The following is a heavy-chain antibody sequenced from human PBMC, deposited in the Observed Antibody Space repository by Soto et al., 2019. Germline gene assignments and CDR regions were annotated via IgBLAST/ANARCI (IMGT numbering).Heavy chain of an antibody. CDR1: GGTFSSYA. CDR2: IIPIFGTA. D-gene: IGHD2-2*01. Sequence: ASVKVSCKASGGTFSSYAISWVRQAPGQGLEWMGGIIPIFGTANYAQKFQGRVTITADESTSTAYMELSSLRSEDTAVYYCARKARDRPAATKNYYYYYGMDVWGQGTTVTVSS. J-gene: IGHJ6*02. CDR3: ARKARDRPAATKNYYYYYGMDV. V-gene: IGHV1-69*13.